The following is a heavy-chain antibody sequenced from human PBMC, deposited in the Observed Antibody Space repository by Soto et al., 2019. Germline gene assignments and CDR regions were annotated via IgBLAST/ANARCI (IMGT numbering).Heavy chain of an antibody. Sequence: EVQLVESGGGLVQPGGSLRLSCIGTGFTFSSFWMSWVRQAPGKGLEWGANKKEDGSEKYYVNSVKGRFTNSRYNAKNSLYLQMNSLRAEDTSVYCCARELRGDFWSGYSGDFDIWGQGTMVTVSS. D-gene: IGHD3-3*01. CDR1: GFTFSSFW. J-gene: IGHJ3*02. V-gene: IGHV3-7*01. CDR3: ARELRGDFWSGYSGDFDI. CDR2: KKEDGSEK.